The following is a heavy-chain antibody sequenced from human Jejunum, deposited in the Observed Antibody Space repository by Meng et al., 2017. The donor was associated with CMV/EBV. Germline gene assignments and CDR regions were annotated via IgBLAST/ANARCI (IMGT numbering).Heavy chain of an antibody. Sequence: FIIHWVGQGPRKPLEWVSRIGWDGADTLYADSVKGRFSITRGNSENSLYLEMNRLTTEDTALYFCARGGGTGTFGFFYYGVDVWGQGTTVTVSS. CDR3: ARGGGTGTFGFFYYGVDV. V-gene: IGHV3-43*01. D-gene: IGHD3-16*01. J-gene: IGHJ6*02. CDR2: IGWDGADT. CDR1: FI.